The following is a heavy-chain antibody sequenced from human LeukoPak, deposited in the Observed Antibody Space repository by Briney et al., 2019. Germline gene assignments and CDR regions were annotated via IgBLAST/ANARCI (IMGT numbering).Heavy chain of an antibody. Sequence: GGSLRLSCAASGLTFSSHWMHWVRQAPGKGLVWVSRITNDGSSTTYADSVKGRFTISRDNAKNMLYLQVNSLRAEDTAVYYCARDQVLWFGEVDAFDIWGQGTMVTVSS. V-gene: IGHV3-74*01. CDR2: ITNDGSST. CDR1: GLTFSSHW. D-gene: IGHD3-10*01. CDR3: ARDQVLWFGEVDAFDI. J-gene: IGHJ3*02.